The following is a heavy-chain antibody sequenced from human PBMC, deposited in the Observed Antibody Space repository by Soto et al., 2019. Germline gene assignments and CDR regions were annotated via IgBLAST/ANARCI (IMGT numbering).Heavy chain of an antibody. CDR1: GYSFTSYW. Sequence: GESLKISCKGSGYSFTSYWIGWVRQMPGKGLEWMGIIYPGDSDTRYSPSFQGQVTISADKSISTAYLQWSSLKASDTAMYYCARKGEQPSPSLAAFDIWGQGTMVTVSS. CDR3: ARKGEQPSPSLAAFDI. CDR2: IYPGDSDT. D-gene: IGHD3-16*01. V-gene: IGHV5-51*01. J-gene: IGHJ3*02.